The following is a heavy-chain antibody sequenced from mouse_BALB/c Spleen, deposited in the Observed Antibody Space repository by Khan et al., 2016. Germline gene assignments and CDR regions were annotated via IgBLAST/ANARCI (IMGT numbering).Heavy chain of an antibody. CDR3: AKGLGAMDY. CDR1: GYTFTDYV. J-gene: IGHJ4*01. D-gene: IGHD3-3*01. Sequence: VQLQESGPELVQPGASVKMSCKASGYTFTDYVISWVKQRTGQGLEWIGEIYPGSGSTYYNEKFKGKATLTADKSSNTAYMQLSILTSEDSAVSFCAKGLGAMDYWGQGTSVTVS. V-gene: IGHV1-77*01. CDR2: IYPGSGST.